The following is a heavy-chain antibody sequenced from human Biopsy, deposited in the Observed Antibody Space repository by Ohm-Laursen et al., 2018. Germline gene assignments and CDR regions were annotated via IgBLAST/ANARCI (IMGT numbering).Heavy chain of an antibody. CDR2: INGSGGST. CDR3: ARDLYDFCGGCPFDP. CDR1: GFSVNDNY. D-gene: IGHD3-3*01. Sequence: SLRLSCTASGFSVNDNYMSWVRQAPGKGPECVSVINGSGGSTYYADPVKGRFTISRDNSRNTLYLQMNSLRADDTAMYYCARDLYDFCGGCPFDPWGQGTLVTVSP. V-gene: IGHV3-53*01. J-gene: IGHJ5*02.